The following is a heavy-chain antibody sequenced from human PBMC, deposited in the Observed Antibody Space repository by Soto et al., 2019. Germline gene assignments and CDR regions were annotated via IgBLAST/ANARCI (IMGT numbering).Heavy chain of an antibody. CDR2: ISYDGSNK. CDR3: ARHGIAVVQAAIRGNWFDH. V-gene: IGHV3-30-3*01. CDR1: GFTFSSYA. J-gene: IGHJ5*02. Sequence: PGGSLRLSCAASGFTFSSYAMYWVRQAPGKGLEWVALISYDGSNKYYADSVKGRFTISRDNSKNTLYMQMNSLRAEDTAVYYCARHGIAVVQAAIRGNWFDHWGQGTLVTVSS. D-gene: IGHD2-2*02.